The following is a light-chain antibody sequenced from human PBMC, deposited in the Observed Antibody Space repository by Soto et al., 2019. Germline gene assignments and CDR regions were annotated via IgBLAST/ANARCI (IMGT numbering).Light chain of an antibody. J-gene: IGKJ2*01. CDR2: AVS. CDR3: QQYDNWPQYT. Sequence: EIVMTQSPATLSVPPGERATLFCRASRNIGGKLAWFQQKPGQAPTLLMYAVSTRAAGVPPRFSGSGSGTEFTHTISSLQSEDFAVYYCQQYDNWPQYTFGQGTKLEIK. CDR1: RNIGGK. V-gene: IGKV3-15*01.